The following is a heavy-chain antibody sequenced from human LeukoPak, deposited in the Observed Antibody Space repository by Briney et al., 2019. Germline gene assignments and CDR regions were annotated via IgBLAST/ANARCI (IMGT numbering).Heavy chain of an antibody. CDR1: GFTFSTYA. Sequence: GGSLRLSCAASGFTFSTYAMSWVRQAPGKGLEWISVISGSGGSTYYADSVKGRFTISRDNSKNTLYLQMNSLRAEDTAVYYCAKAEQWLVGNFFDYWGQGTLVTVSS. CDR2: ISGSGGST. J-gene: IGHJ4*02. CDR3: AKAEQWLVGNFFDY. V-gene: IGHV3-23*01. D-gene: IGHD6-19*01.